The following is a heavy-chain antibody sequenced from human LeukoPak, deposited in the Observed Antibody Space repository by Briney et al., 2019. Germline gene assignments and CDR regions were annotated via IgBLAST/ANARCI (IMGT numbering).Heavy chain of an antibody. CDR2: IYPSGNT. D-gene: IGHD3/OR15-3a*01. CDR1: GGSFSSYF. J-gene: IGHJ3*02. V-gene: IGHV4-4*07. Sequence: PSETLSLTCSVSGGSFSSYFWSWVRQPAGKGLEWIGRIYPSGNTNYNPSLKSRVTLSVDTSKTQFSLQLNSVTPEDTAMYYCARGGLISLANTPLGAFDIWGQGTMVSVSS. CDR3: ARGGLISLANTPLGAFDI.